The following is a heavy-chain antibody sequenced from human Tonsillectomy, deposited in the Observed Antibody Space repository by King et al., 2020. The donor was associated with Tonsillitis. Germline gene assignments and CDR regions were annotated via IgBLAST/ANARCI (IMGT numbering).Heavy chain of an antibody. CDR1: GFTISSYW. V-gene: IGHV3-7*03. Sequence: VQLVESGGGLVQPGGSLRLSCAASGFTISSYWMSWVRQAPGKGLEGVASIKQDGSAKHYVDSVKGRFTISRDNAKNSLFLQMDSLRAEDTAIYYCTSDYGAYGADCWGQGTLVTVSS. D-gene: IGHD4-17*01. J-gene: IGHJ4*02. CDR2: IKQDGSAK. CDR3: TSDYGAYGADC.